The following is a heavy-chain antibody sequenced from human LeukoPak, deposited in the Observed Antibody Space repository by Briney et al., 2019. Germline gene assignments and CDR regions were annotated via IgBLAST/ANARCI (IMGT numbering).Heavy chain of an antibody. CDR3: ARGVAPDY. CDR2: ISYDGSNK. D-gene: IGHD2-15*01. CDR1: GFNFNNAW. J-gene: IGHJ4*02. V-gene: IGHV3-30*03. Sequence: GGSLRLSCTTSGFNFNNAWMNWVRQAPGKGLEWVAVISYDGSNKYYADSVKGRFTISRDNSKNTLYLQMNSLRAEDTAVYYCARGVAPDYWGQGTLVTVSS.